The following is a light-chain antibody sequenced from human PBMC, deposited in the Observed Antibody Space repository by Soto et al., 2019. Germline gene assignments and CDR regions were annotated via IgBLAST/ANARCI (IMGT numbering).Light chain of an antibody. Sequence: QSALTQPPSVSGSPGQSVTISCTGTSSDVGSYNRVSWYQPPPGTAPKLMICQVSNRPSGVPDRFSGSKSGNTASLTISGLQAEDEADYYCSSYTSSGTWVFGGGTKLTVL. V-gene: IGLV2-18*02. CDR3: SSYTSSGTWV. CDR2: QVS. J-gene: IGLJ3*02. CDR1: SSDVGSYNR.